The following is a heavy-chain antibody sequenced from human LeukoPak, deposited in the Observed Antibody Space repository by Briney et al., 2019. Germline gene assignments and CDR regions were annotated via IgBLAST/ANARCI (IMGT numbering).Heavy chain of an antibody. CDR3: ARLSQTPDYYSSGGYYYLGY. V-gene: IGHV1-18*01. Sequence: GASVKVSCKASGYTFTSYGISWVRQAPGQGLEWMGWISAYNDNTNYAQKLQGRVTMTTDTSTSTAYMELRSLRSDDTAVYYCARLSQTPDYYSSGGYYYLGYWGQGTPVTVSS. CDR2: ISAYNDNT. CDR1: GYTFTSYG. D-gene: IGHD3-22*01. J-gene: IGHJ4*02.